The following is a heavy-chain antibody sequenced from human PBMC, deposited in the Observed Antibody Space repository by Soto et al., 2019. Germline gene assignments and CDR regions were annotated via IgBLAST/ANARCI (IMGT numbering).Heavy chain of an antibody. CDR3: AREGFFCAYNFAHGIQLWSFAF. CDR2: IFSSGST. CDR1: GGSINTFY. V-gene: IGHV4-4*07. D-gene: IGHD5-18*01. Sequence: SETLSLTCTVSGGSINTFYWSWVRQPAGKRLEWIGRIFSSGSTSFNPSLESRVAMSVDTSKNHFSLNLSSVTAADMAVFSCAREGFFCAYNFAHGIQLWSFAFWGQGALVTVSS. J-gene: IGHJ4*02.